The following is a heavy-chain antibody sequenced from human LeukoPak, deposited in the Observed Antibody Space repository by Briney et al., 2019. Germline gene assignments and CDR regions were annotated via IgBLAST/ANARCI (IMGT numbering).Heavy chain of an antibody. CDR3: ARDGCGGDCYLADY. CDR1: GFTFSSYS. V-gene: IGHV3-33*08. Sequence: PGGSLRLSCAASGFTFSSYSMNWVRQAPGKGLEWVAVIWYDGSKKHHADSVKGRFTISRDNSKNTLYLQMNSLRAEDTAVYYCARDGCGGDCYLADYWGQGTLVTVSS. D-gene: IGHD2-21*02. J-gene: IGHJ4*02. CDR2: IWYDGSKK.